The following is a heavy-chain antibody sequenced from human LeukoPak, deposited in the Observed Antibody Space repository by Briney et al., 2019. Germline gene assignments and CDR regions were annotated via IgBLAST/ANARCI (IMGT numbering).Heavy chain of an antibody. J-gene: IGHJ3*01. CDR3: AKKRIAVAGPDAFDF. V-gene: IGHV3-48*01. CDR1: GFTFSSYS. Sequence: GGSLRLSCAASGFTFSSYSMNWVRQAPGKGLEWVSYISSSSSTIYYADSVKGQFTISRDNSKNTLYLQMNSLRAEDTAVYYCAKKRIAVAGPDAFDFWGQGTMVTVSS. CDR2: ISSSSSTI. D-gene: IGHD6-19*01.